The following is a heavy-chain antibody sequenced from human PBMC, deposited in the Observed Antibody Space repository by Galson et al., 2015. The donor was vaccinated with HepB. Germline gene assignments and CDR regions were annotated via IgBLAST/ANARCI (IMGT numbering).Heavy chain of an antibody. CDR1: GFNFRTYS. J-gene: IGHJ4*02. V-gene: IGHV3-48*01. D-gene: IGHD3-10*01. CDR3: ARDPKAVWFGDQSEPFDY. Sequence: SLRLSCAASGFNFRTYSMNWVRQAPGKGLEWIAYIGSRSTTMYYADSVKGRFTISRDDGGNSVFLQMSSLRVDDTAVYYCARDPKAVWFGDQSEPFDYWGQGTLVAVSS. CDR2: IGSRSTTM.